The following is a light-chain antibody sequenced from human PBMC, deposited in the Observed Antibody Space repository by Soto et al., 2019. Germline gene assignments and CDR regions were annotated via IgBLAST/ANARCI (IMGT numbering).Light chain of an antibody. V-gene: IGKV1-5*03. J-gene: IGKJ1*01. CDR1: QSISNW. CDR3: QEYNSYPWT. CDR2: KAS. Sequence: DIQMTQSPSTLSASVGDRVTITCRASQSISNWLAWYQQKPGKAPKLLIYKASSLESGVPSRFSGSGSGTEFTLTISSLQPDDFGTYYCQEYNSYPWTFGQGTKVDIK.